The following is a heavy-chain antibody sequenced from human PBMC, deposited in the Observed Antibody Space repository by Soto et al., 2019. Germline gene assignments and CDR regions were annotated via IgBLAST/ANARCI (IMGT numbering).Heavy chain of an antibody. CDR1: GGSVLSGSAY. J-gene: IGHJ6*02. D-gene: IGHD2-15*01. CDR2: IYYSGST. CDR3: ARDSCIGGSCYYGMDV. V-gene: IGHV4-61*03. Sequence: QVQLQESGPGLVKPSETLSLTCTVSGGSVLSGSAYWSWIRQPPGKGLEWIGYIYYSGSTNYNSSLKNRVTRSVNTSKNHFSLKLSSLTAADTAVYYCARDSCIGGSCYYGMDVWGQGTTVTVAS.